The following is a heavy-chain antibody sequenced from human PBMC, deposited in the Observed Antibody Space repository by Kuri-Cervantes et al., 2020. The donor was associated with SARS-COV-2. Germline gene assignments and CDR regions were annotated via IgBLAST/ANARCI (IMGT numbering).Heavy chain of an antibody. V-gene: IGHV4-59*12. CDR2: IYYSGST. CDR1: GGSISSYY. D-gene: IGHD6-13*01. CDR3: ARAPYSSSWYWFDP. Sequence: GSLRLSCTVSGGSISSYYWSWIRRPPGKGLEWIGYIYYSGSTNYNPSLKSRVTISVDTSKNQFSLKLSSVTAADTAVYYCARAPYSSSWYWFDPWGQGTLVTVSS. J-gene: IGHJ5*02.